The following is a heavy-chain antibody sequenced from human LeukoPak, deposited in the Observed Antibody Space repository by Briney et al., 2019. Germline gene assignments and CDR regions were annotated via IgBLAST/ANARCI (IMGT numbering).Heavy chain of an antibody. CDR2: IIPIFGTA. Sequence: SVKVSCKASGGTFSSYAISWVRQAPGQGLEWMGRIIPIFGTANYAQKFQGRVTITTDESTSTAYMELSSLRSEDTAVYYCAGPKAEYYYDSSGYFQFDYWGQGTLVTVSS. CDR1: GGTFSSYA. D-gene: IGHD3-22*01. J-gene: IGHJ4*02. CDR3: AGPKAEYYYDSSGYFQFDY. V-gene: IGHV1-69*05.